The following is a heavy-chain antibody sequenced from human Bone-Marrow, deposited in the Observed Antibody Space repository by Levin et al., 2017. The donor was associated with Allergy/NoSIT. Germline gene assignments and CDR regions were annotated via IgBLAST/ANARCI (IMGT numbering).Heavy chain of an antibody. Sequence: GGSLRLSCATSGFTFSSYDMHWVRQAPGKGLEWVALVRYDGTNKDYVDSVKGRFTISRDNSKNTLFLQMNSLRAEDTAVYYCARVRFSGYNYFDYWGQGTLVTVSS. V-gene: IGHV3-33*01. D-gene: IGHD5-24*01. J-gene: IGHJ4*02. CDR1: GFTFSSYD. CDR2: VRYDGTNK. CDR3: ARVRFSGYNYFDY.